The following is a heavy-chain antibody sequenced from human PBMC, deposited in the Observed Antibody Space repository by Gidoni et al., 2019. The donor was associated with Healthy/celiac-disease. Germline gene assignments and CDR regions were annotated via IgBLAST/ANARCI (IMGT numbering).Heavy chain of an antibody. CDR3: PPLLRRSVGRGN. D-gene: IGHD3-16*01. V-gene: IGHV3-23*01. Sequence: EVQLLESGGGLVQPGGSLRLSCAASGFTFSSDAMSWVRQAPGKGLEWVSAISGSGGSTYYADSVKGRFTISRDNSKNTLYLQMNSLRAEDTAVYYCPPLLRRSVGRGNWGQGTLVTVSS. J-gene: IGHJ4*02. CDR1: GFTFSSDA. CDR2: ISGSGGST.